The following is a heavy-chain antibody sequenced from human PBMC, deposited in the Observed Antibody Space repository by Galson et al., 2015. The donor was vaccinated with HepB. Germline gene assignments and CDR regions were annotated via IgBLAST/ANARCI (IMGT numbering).Heavy chain of an antibody. J-gene: IGHJ4*02. CDR2: IYPDDSHT. CDR1: GYSFTSYW. V-gene: IGHV5-51*01. D-gene: IGHD5-18*01. Sequence: QSGAEVKKPGESLKISCKGSGYSFTSYWIGWVRQMPGKGLEWMGIIYPDDSHTRYSPSFQGQVTFSADKSISTAYLHWISLKASDTAMYYCARHFLDTTMGPYDYWGQGTLVTVSS. CDR3: ARHFLDTTMGPYDY.